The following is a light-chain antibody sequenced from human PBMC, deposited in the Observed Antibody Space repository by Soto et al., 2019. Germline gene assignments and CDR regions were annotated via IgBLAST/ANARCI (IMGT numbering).Light chain of an antibody. CDR2: TDN. CDR1: RSNIGRNT. CDR3: AAWDDSLNGPV. V-gene: IGLV1-44*01. Sequence: QSVLTQPPSASGTPGQRVSISCSGSRSNIGRNTANWYQQLPGTAPKVLIHTDNQRPSGVSDRFSGSKSGTSASLAISELQSEDEADYYCAAWDDSLNGPVFGGGTQLSVL. J-gene: IGLJ3*02.